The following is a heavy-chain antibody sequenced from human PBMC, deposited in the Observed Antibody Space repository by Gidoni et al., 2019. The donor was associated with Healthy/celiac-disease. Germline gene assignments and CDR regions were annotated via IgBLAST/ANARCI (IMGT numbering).Heavy chain of an antibody. CDR1: GFTFSSYG. CDR3: AKGRGGDYYFDY. V-gene: IGHV3-30*18. CDR2: ISYDGSNK. Sequence: QVQLVASGGGVVQPGRSLRLSCAASGFTFSSYGMHWVRQAPGRGLECVAVISYDGSNKYYADSVKGRFTISRDNSKNRLYLQMNSLRAEDTAVYYCAKGRGGDYYFDYWGQGTLVTVSS. J-gene: IGHJ4*02. D-gene: IGHD3-16*01.